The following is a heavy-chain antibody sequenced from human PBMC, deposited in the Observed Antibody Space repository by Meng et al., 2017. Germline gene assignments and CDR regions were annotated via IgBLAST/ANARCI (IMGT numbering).Heavy chain of an antibody. CDR3: ARGPCSSSWYEDNWFDP. J-gene: IGHJ5*02. Sequence: SVKVSCKASGGTFSSYTISWVRQAPGQGLEWMGRIIPILGIANYAQKFQGRVTITADKSTSTAYMELSSLRSEDTAVYYCARGPCSSSWYEDNWFDPWGQGTLVTVSS. D-gene: IGHD6-13*01. CDR2: IIPILGIA. CDR1: GGTFSSYT. V-gene: IGHV1-69*02.